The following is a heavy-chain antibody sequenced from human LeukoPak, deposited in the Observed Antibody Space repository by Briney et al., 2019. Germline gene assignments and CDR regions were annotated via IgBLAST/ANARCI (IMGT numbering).Heavy chain of an antibody. J-gene: IGHJ6*02. V-gene: IGHV4-4*02. D-gene: IGHD4-23*01. CDR2: IYHSGST. Sequence: SGTLSLTCAVSGGSISISNWWSWVRQPPGKGLEWIGEIYHSGSTNYNPSLKSRVTISVDKSKNQFSLKLSSVTAADTAVYYCASRTTVVNIYYYGMDVWGQGTTVTVSS. CDR1: GGSISISNW. CDR3: ASRTTVVNIYYYGMDV.